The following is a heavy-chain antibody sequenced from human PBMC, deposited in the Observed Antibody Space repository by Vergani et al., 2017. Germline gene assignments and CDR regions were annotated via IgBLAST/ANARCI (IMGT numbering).Heavy chain of an antibody. CDR1: GYTFTGYY. CDR2: INPNSGGT. Sequence: QVQLVQSGAEVQKPGASVKVSCKASGYTFTGYYMHWVRQAPGQGLEWMGWINPNSGGTNYAQKFQGRVTMTRDTSISTAYMELSRLRSDDTAVYYCARERDHYYDSSGYYSWWGQGTLVTVSS. J-gene: IGHJ4*02. CDR3: ARERDHYYDSSGYYSW. V-gene: IGHV1-2*02. D-gene: IGHD3-22*01.